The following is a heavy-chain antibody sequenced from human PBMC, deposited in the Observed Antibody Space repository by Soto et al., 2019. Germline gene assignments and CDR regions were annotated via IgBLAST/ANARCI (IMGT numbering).Heavy chain of an antibody. CDR1: GGSISSYY. Sequence: PSETLSLTCTVSGGSISSYYWSWIRQPPGKGLEWIGYIYYSGSTNYNPSLKSRVTISVDTSKNQFSLKLSSVTAADTAVYYCARGTGIAVATEYFQHWGQGTLVTVSS. J-gene: IGHJ1*01. V-gene: IGHV4-59*01. CDR2: IYYSGST. CDR3: ARGTGIAVATEYFQH. D-gene: IGHD6-19*01.